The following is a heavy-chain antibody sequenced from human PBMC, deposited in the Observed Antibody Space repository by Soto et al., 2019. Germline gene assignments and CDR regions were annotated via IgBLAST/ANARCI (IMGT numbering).Heavy chain of an antibody. Sequence: GSLRLSCAASGFTFSSYAMSWVRQAPGKGLEWVSAISGSGGSTYYADSVKGRFTISRDNSKNTLYLQMNSLRAEDTAVYYCAKDLAAQDIVVVPAANEYWGQGTLVTVSS. CDR1: GFTFSSYA. J-gene: IGHJ4*02. D-gene: IGHD2-2*01. CDR3: AKDLAAQDIVVVPAANEY. CDR2: ISGSGGST. V-gene: IGHV3-23*01.